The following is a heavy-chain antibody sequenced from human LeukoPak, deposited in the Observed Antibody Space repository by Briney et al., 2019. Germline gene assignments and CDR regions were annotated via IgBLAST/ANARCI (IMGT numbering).Heavy chain of an antibody. CDR3: ARDPPNIVVVPAANGFDY. D-gene: IGHD2-2*01. Sequence: GASVKVSCKASGYTFTGYYMHWGRQDPGQGLEWMGWINPNSGGTNYAQKFQGRVTMTRDTSISTAYMELSRLRSDDTAVYYCARDPPNIVVVPAANGFDYWGQGTLVTVSS. CDR1: GYTFTGYY. CDR2: INPNSGGT. J-gene: IGHJ4*02. V-gene: IGHV1-2*02.